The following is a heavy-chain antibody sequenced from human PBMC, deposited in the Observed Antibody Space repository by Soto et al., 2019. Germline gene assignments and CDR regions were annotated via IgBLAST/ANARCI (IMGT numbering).Heavy chain of an antibody. V-gene: IGHV4-4*02. Sequence: PSETLSLTCTVSGDSVSSNSWWSWVRQPPGKGLEWIGEIHHSGSTNYNSSLTSRVSISIDKSKNQFSLNLYSVTAADAAVFYCARAARGYGMDVWGQGTTVTVSS. CDR1: GDSVSSNSW. J-gene: IGHJ6*02. CDR3: ARAARGYGMDV. CDR2: IHHSGST.